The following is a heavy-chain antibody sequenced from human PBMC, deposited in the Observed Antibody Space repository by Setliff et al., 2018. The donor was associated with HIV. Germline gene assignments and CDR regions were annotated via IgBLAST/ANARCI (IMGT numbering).Heavy chain of an antibody. CDR2: IIPTFGTS. D-gene: IGHD6-19*01. V-gene: IGHV1-69*13. Sequence: SVKVSCKASGYTFISYGISWVRQATGQGLEWMGWIIPTFGTSNYAQKFQGRVTITADESMTTAYMELSGLKYEDTAVYYCARDGLLVAGIRFDYWGQGTLVTVSS. J-gene: IGHJ4*02. CDR1: GYTFISYG. CDR3: ARDGLLVAGIRFDY.